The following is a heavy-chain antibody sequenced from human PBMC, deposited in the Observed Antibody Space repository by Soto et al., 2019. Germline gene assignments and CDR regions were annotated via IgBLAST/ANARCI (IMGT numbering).Heavy chain of an antibody. V-gene: IGHV4-59*01. CDR2: IYYSGST. Sequence: ASETLSLTCTVSGGSISSYYWSWIRQPPGKGLEWIGYIYYSGSTNYNPSLKSRVTISVDTSKNQFSLKLSSVTAADTAVYYCARVVRITIFGVVRDYYMDVWGKGTTVTAP. CDR1: GGSISSYY. D-gene: IGHD3-3*01. CDR3: ARVVRITIFGVVRDYYMDV. J-gene: IGHJ6*03.